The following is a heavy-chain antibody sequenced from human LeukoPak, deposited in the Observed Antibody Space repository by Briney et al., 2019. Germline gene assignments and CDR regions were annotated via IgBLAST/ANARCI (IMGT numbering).Heavy chain of an antibody. CDR1: GFTFSNYG. CDR2: IWYDGSNK. Sequence: GGSLRLSCAASGFTFSNYGMHWVRQAPGKGLEWVAVIWYDGSNKYYVDSVKGRFTISRDNSKNTLYLQMNSLRAEHTAVYYCAKLRVNWGFEVDVWGKGTTVTVSS. CDR3: AKLRVNWGFEVDV. D-gene: IGHD7-27*01. J-gene: IGHJ6*04. V-gene: IGHV3-33*06.